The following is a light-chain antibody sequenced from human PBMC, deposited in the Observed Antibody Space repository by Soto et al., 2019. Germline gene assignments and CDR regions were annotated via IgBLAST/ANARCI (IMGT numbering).Light chain of an antibody. J-gene: IGLJ3*02. CDR1: SSNIESNT. CDR2: STN. V-gene: IGLV1-44*01. Sequence: QSVVTQPPSASGTPGQRGTISCSGSSSNIESNTVNWYQQLPGTAPKLLIYSTNQRPSGVPDRFSGSKSGTSASLAISGLQSEDEADYYCAAWDDSLKGWVFGGGTKLTVL. CDR3: AAWDDSLKGWV.